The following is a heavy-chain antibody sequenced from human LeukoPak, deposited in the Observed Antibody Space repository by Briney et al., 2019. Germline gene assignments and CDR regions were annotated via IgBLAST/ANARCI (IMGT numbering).Heavy chain of an antibody. CDR3: ATYTHWVAGDV. D-gene: IGHD3-16*01. Sequence: PGGSLRLSCAASGFTFSDSWVSWVRQAPGKGLEWVANMNQEGSEKDYVDSVKGRFTISRDNARNSLYLQMSSLRAADTAVYYCATYTHWVAGDVWGQGTTVTVSS. V-gene: IGHV3-7*01. J-gene: IGHJ6*02. CDR1: GFTFSDSW. CDR2: MNQEGSEK.